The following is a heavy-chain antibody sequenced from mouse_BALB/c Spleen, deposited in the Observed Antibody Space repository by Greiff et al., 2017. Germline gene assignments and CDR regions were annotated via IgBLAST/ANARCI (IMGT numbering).Heavy chain of an antibody. CDR1: GYTFTDYA. V-gene: IGHV1S137*01. CDR3: AKELRRDYAMDY. Sequence: VQVVESGAELVRPGVSVKISCKGSGYTFTDYAMHWVKQSHAKSLEWIGVISTYYGDASYNQKFKGKATMTVDKSSSTAYMELARLTSEDSAIYYCAKELRRDYAMDYWGQGTSVTVSS. CDR2: ISTYYGDA. D-gene: IGHD1-2*01. J-gene: IGHJ4*01.